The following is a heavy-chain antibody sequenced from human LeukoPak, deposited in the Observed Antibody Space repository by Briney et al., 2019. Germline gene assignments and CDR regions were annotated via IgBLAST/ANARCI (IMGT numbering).Heavy chain of an antibody. V-gene: IGHV3-30*02. Sequence: GGSLRLSCAASGFTFSSYGMHWVRQAPAKGLEGVAFIRYDGSNKYYADSVKGRFTISRDNSKNTLYLQMNSLRAEDTAVYYCAKEIAGDPYAFDIWGQGTMVTVSS. CDR3: AKEIAGDPYAFDI. CDR1: GFTFSSYG. CDR2: IRYDGSNK. J-gene: IGHJ3*02. D-gene: IGHD7-27*01.